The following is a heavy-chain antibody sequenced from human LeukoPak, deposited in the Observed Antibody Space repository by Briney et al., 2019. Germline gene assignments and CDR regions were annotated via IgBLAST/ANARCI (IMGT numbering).Heavy chain of an antibody. CDR2: IHNSGST. D-gene: IGHD3-10*01. Sequence: SETLSLTCTVSGGSISSYYWSWIRQPPGEGLEWIGYIHNSGSTNYNPSLKSRVTISVDTSKNQFSLKLRSVTAADTAVYFCARGVAGSGSYNWFDFWGQGTLVTVSS. V-gene: IGHV4-59*08. J-gene: IGHJ5*01. CDR1: GGSISSYY. CDR3: ARGVAGSGSYNWFDF.